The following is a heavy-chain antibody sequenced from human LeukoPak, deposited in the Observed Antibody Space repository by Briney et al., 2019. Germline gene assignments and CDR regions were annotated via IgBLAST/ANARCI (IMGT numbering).Heavy chain of an antibody. Sequence: SETLSLTCTVSGGSISSISYYWGWIRQPPGKGLEWIGSISYSGTTYYNPSLNSQFTISVDTSKNQFSLKVSSVTAADTAVYYCATDPDFWSGYYYFDYWGQGTLVTVSS. D-gene: IGHD3-3*01. CDR1: GGSISSISYY. CDR2: ISYSGTT. J-gene: IGHJ4*02. CDR3: ATDPDFWSGYYYFDY. V-gene: IGHV4-39*07.